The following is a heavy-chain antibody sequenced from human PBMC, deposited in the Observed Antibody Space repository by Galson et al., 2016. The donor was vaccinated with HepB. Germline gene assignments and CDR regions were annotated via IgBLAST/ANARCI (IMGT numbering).Heavy chain of an antibody. CDR1: GYIFSDYY. CDR3: ARERWVVGVRKYYYGMDV. J-gene: IGHJ6*02. Sequence: SVKVSCKASGYIFSDYYIHWVRQAPGQGLEWMGWINPKTGGTKYAQKFQGWVSLTRDTSITTAYMEVTSLGSNDTAVYYCARERWVVGVRKYYYGMDVWGQGATVTVSS. CDR2: INPKTGGT. D-gene: IGHD2-2*01. V-gene: IGHV1-2*04.